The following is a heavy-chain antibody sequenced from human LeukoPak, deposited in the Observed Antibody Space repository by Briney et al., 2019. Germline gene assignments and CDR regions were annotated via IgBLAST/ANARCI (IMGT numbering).Heavy chain of an antibody. Sequence: GGSLRLSCAASGFTFSSYAMSWVRQAPGKGPEWVSGINWNGGSTGYADSVKGRFTISRDNAKNSLYLQMNNLRAEDTALYYCASGRSGYYYMDVWGKGTTVTVSS. V-gene: IGHV3-20*04. CDR2: INWNGGST. CDR1: GFTFSSYA. D-gene: IGHD2-15*01. CDR3: ASGRSGYYYMDV. J-gene: IGHJ6*03.